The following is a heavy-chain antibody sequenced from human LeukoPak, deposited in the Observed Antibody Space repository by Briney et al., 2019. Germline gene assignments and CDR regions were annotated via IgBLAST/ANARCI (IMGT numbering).Heavy chain of an antibody. V-gene: IGHV3-21*06. CDR1: GFTFSSYA. CDR2: ISSTSYYI. D-gene: IGHD6-13*01. J-gene: IGHJ4*02. CDR3: ARVAVASGELDY. Sequence: KSGGSLRLSCTASGFTFSSYAMNWVRQAPGKGLEWVSGISSTSYYIYYADSVKGRSTISRDNAENSLYLQVNSLRDEDTAVYYCARVAVASGELDYWGQGTLVTVSS.